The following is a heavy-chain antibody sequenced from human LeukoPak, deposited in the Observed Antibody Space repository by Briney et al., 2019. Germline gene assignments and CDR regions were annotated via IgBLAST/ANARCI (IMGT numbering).Heavy chain of an antibody. V-gene: IGHV4-59*01. D-gene: IGHD3-3*01. CDR1: GGSISSYY. J-gene: IGHJ4*02. Sequence: SETLSLTCTVSGGSISSYYWSWIRQPPGKGLEWIGYIYYSGSTNYNPSLKSRVTISVDTSKNQFSLKLSSVTAADTAVYYCARGPPGTITIFGVVRGYYFDYWGQGTLVTVSS. CDR2: IYYSGST. CDR3: ARGPPGTITIFGVVRGYYFDY.